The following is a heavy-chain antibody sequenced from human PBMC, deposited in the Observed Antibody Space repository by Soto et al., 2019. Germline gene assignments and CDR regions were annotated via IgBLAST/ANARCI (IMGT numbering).Heavy chain of an antibody. CDR1: GYSFTSYW. V-gene: IGHV5-10-1*01. CDR2: IDPSDSYT. Sequence: GESLKISCKGSGYSFTSYWIGWVRQMPWKGLEWMGRIDPSDSYTNYSPSFQGHVTISADKSISTAYLQWSSLKASDTAMYHCARHFPIVATAQGMDVWGQGTTVTVSS. D-gene: IGHD5-12*01. CDR3: ARHFPIVATAQGMDV. J-gene: IGHJ6*02.